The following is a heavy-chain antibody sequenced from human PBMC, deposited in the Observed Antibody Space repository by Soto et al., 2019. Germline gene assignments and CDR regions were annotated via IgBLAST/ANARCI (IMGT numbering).Heavy chain of an antibody. D-gene: IGHD1-1*01. CDR1: GGSFSGYY. Sequence: SETLSLTCAVYGGSFSGYYWSWLRQPPGKGLEWIGEINHSGSTNYNPSLKSRVTISVDTSKNQFSLKVTSVTAADTAVYYCATANWSHHYFDPWGQGTTVIVSS. CDR3: ATANWSHHYFDP. V-gene: IGHV4-34*01. J-gene: IGHJ6*01. CDR2: INHSGST.